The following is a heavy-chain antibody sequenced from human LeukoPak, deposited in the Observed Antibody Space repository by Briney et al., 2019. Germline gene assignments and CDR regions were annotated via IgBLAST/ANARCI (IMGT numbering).Heavy chain of an antibody. V-gene: IGHV3-23*01. CDR2: ISGSGDST. CDR1: GFIFSSYS. CDR3: AKDIGAVAGSFDY. D-gene: IGHD6-19*01. J-gene: IGHJ4*02. Sequence: GGSLRLSCAASGFIFSSYSMNWVRQAPGKGLEWVSTISGSGDSTYYADSVKGRFTISRDNSKNTLYLQMSSLRAEDTAVYYCAKDIGAVAGSFDYWGQGTLVTVSS.